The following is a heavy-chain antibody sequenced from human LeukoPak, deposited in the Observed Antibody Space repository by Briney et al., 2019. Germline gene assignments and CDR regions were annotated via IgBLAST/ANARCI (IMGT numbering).Heavy chain of an antibody. CDR2: IKQDGSEK. D-gene: IGHD3-10*01. CDR3: ARDRYYYGSGTLFDY. CDR1: GFTFSSYW. J-gene: IGHJ4*02. V-gene: IGHV3-7*03. Sequence: AGGSLRPSCAASGFTFSSYWMSWVRQAPGKGLEWVANIKQDGSEKYYVDSVKGRFTISRDNAKNSLYLQMNSLRAEDTAVYYCARDRYYYGSGTLFDYWGQGTLVTVSS.